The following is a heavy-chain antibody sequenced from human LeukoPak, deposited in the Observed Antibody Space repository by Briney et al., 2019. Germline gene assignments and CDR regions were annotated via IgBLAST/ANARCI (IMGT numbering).Heavy chain of an antibody. CDR1: GLRFSNYG. J-gene: IGHJ3*02. Sequence: QAGGSLRLSCAASGLRFSNYGTHWVRQAPGKGLEWVAFICIDGSTKYFADSVKGRFIISRDNFQNTLILQMNNLKVEDTAVYYCAKVRVDTAMVDAFDIWGQGTRVVVRS. V-gene: IGHV3-30*02. CDR2: ICIDGSTK. D-gene: IGHD5-18*01. CDR3: AKVRVDTAMVDAFDI.